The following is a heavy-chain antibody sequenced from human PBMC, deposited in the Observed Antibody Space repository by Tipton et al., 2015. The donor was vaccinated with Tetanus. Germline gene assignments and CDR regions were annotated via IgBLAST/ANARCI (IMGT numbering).Heavy chain of an antibody. CDR1: GGSISSSNW. Sequence: TLSLTCAVSGGSISSSNWWSWVRQPPGKGLEWIGEIYHSGSTNYNPSLKSRVTISVDKSKNQFSRKLSSVTAADTAVYYCARFNTTAGFVDNWFDPWGQGTLVTVSS. CDR2: IYHSGST. CDR3: ARFNTTAGFVDNWFDP. D-gene: IGHD4-17*01. V-gene: IGHV4-4*02. J-gene: IGHJ5*02.